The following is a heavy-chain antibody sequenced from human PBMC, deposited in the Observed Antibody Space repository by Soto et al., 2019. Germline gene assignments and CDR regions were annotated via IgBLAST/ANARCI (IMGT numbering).Heavy chain of an antibody. CDR3: ATRDYYDSSGYYSVFYYYGMDV. D-gene: IGHD3-22*01. CDR1: GGTFSSYA. J-gene: IGHJ6*01. V-gene: IGHV1-69*01. Sequence: QVQLVQSGAEVKKPGSSVKVSCKASGGTFSSYAISWVRQAPGQGLEWMGGIIPIFGTANYAQKFQGRVTITAEEYTSTAYMELSSLRTEDTAEYYCATRDYYDSSGYYSVFYYYGMDVWGEGATVTACS. CDR2: IIPIFGTA.